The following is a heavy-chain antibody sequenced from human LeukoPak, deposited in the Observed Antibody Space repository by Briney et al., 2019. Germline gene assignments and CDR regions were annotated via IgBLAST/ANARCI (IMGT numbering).Heavy chain of an antibody. CDR3: ARGDEETPAWSY. Sequence: GASVKVSCKAPGGTFSNYPISWVRQAPGQGLEWMGRIIPILGIVSYAQKFQGRVTITADKSASTAFMELSSLRSEDTAVYYCARGDEETPAWSYWGQGTLVTVSS. D-gene: IGHD5-24*01. J-gene: IGHJ4*02. CDR2: IIPILGIV. V-gene: IGHV1-69*04. CDR1: GGTFSNYP.